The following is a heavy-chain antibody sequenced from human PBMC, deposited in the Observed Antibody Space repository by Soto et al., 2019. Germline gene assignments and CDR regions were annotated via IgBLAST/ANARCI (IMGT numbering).Heavy chain of an antibody. Sequence: SETLSLTCAVYGGSFSGYYWSWIRQPPGKGLEWIGEINHSGSTNYNPSLKSRVTISVDTSKNQFSLKLSSVTAADTAVYYCARGSRDIVVVVAAQKYYYYYMDVWGKGTTVTVSS. D-gene: IGHD2-15*01. CDR2: INHSGST. CDR1: GGSFSGYY. V-gene: IGHV4-34*01. J-gene: IGHJ6*03. CDR3: ARGSRDIVVVVAAQKYYYYYMDV.